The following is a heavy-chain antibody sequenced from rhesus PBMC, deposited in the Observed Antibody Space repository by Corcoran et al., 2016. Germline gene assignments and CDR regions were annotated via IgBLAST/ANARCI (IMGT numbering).Heavy chain of an antibody. J-gene: IGHJ4*01. CDR1: GFPFSTFS. CDR2: INIGGDRT. V-gene: IGHV3S25*01. CDR3: ARSNDLDY. D-gene: IGHD4-29*01. Sequence: EVQLVESGGGLVQPGGSLRLSCAASGFPFSTFSRYWARQAPGKGLEWISVINIGGDRTYYADSVKGRFTISRDNSNNILSLQMNSLRTEDTAVYYCARSNDLDYWGQGVLVTVSS.